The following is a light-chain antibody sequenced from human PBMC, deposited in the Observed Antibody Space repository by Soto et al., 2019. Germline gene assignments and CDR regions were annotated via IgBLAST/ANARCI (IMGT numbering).Light chain of an antibody. CDR2: GNT. CDR3: SSYAGSSNV. Sequence: QSALTQPPSVSGAPGQRVTISCTGSSSNLGAHYDVHWYQQLPGITPKLLIYGNTNRPSGVPDRFSGSKSGNTASLTVSGLQAEDEADYYCSSYAGSSNVFGTGTKVTVL. J-gene: IGLJ1*01. CDR1: SSNLGAHYD. V-gene: IGLV1-40*01.